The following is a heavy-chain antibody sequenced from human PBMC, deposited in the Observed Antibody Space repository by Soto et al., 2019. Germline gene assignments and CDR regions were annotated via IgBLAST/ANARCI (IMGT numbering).Heavy chain of an antibody. D-gene: IGHD2-21*02. V-gene: IGHV3-23*01. J-gene: IGHJ4*02. CDR3: AKAKGVPLYCGGDCYSQSDYFGY. Sequence: EVQLLESGGGLVQPGGSLRLSCAASGFTFSSYAMSWVRQAPGKGLEWVSAISGSGGSTYYADSVKGRFTISRDNSKNTRYMQMNSLGAADRAVYYCAKAKGVPLYCGGDCYSQSDYFGYLGQGTLGTGSS. CDR1: GFTFSSYA. CDR2: ISGSGGST.